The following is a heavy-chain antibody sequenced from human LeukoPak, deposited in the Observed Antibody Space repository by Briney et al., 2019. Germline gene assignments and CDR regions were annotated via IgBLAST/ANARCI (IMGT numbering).Heavy chain of an antibody. CDR3: ARRRNYDLLPGYYSGFWFDP. Sequence: PSGTLSPTCAVSGGGISSSNWGSWVRQPPGKGREWMGEIYHSGSTNYNPSLKSRVTISVDKSKNQFSLKLTSVTAADTAVYYCARRRNYDLLPGYYSGFWFDPWGQGTLVTVSS. D-gene: IGHD3-9*01. V-gene: IGHV4-4*02. J-gene: IGHJ5*02. CDR1: GGGISSSNW. CDR2: IYHSGST.